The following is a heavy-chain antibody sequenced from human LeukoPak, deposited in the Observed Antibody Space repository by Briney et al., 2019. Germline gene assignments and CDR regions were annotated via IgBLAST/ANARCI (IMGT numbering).Heavy chain of an antibody. J-gene: IGHJ3*02. D-gene: IGHD3-22*01. V-gene: IGHV3-7*01. CDR1: GFTFSSYA. CDR2: IKQDGSEK. Sequence: PGGSLRLSCAASGFTFSSYAMSWVRQAPGKGLEWVANIKQDGSEKSYVDSVKGRFTISRDNAKNSLYLQMNSLRAEDTAVYYCARDRALYYYDSSGYGLWAFDIWGQGTMVTVSS. CDR3: ARDRALYYYDSSGYGLWAFDI.